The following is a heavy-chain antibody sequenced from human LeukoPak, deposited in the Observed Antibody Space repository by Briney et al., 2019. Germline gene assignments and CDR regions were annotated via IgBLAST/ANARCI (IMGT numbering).Heavy chain of an antibody. J-gene: IGHJ3*02. CDR2: INPNSGGT. Sequence: ASVKVSCKASGYTFTSYAMNWVRQAPGQGLEWMGRINPNSGGTNYAQKFQGRVTMTRDTSISTAYMELSRLRSDDTAVYYCARTMVGATEGAFDIWGQGTMVTVSS. D-gene: IGHD1-26*01. CDR3: ARTMVGATEGAFDI. V-gene: IGHV1-2*06. CDR1: GYTFTSYA.